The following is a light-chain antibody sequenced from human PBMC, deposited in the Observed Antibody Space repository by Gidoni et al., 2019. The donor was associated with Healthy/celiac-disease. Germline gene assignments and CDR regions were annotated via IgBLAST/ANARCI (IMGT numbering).Light chain of an antibody. V-gene: IGLV2-11*01. CDR2: DVS. CDR3: CSYAGSPYV. CDR1: SSDVGGYTY. Sequence: QSALTQPRPVSGSPGQSVTISCTGTSSDVGGYTYVSWYQQHPGKAPKLMIYDVSKRPSGVPDRFSGSKSGNTASLTISVLQAEDEADYYCCSYAGSPYVFGTGTKVTVL. J-gene: IGLJ1*01.